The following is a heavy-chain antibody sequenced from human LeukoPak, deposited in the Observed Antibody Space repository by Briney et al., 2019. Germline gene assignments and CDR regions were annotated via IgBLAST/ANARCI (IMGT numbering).Heavy chain of an antibody. CDR3: ARYCSSTSCYASFDS. V-gene: IGHV4-59*01. CDR2: IYYGETT. CDR1: GGSITNSY. J-gene: IGHJ4*02. Sequence: SETLSLTCTVSGGSITNSYWNWIRQPPGKGLEWIGYIYYGETTNPNPSLKGRVTKSVDTSKNQFSLKLTSVTAADTAIYYCARYCSSTSCYASFDSWGQGTLVTVSS. D-gene: IGHD2-2*01.